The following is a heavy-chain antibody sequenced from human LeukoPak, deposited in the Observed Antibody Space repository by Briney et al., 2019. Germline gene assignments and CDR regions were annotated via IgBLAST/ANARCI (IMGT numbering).Heavy chain of an antibody. CDR1: GFTFDDYA. CDR2: ISWNSGSI. CDR3: ANTLDYALGGYFDY. J-gene: IGHJ4*02. D-gene: IGHD3-16*01. V-gene: IGHV3-9*01. Sequence: GGSLRLSCAASGFTFDDYAMHWVRQAPGKGLEWVSGISWNSGSIGYADSVKGRFTISRDNAKNSLYLQMNSLRAEDTALYYCANTLDYALGGYFDYWGQGTLVTVSS.